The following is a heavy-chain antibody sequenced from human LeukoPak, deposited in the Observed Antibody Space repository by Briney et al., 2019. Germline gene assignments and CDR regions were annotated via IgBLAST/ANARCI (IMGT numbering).Heavy chain of an antibody. J-gene: IGHJ1*01. CDR2: INPDSGGT. Sequence: ASVKVSFKASGYSFSGYLMHWVRQAPGQGLEWMGWINPDSGGTRYAQRFQGRVTMTSDTSISTVYLDLSGLRSDDTAVYYCARVYASGTFDKHWGQGTLVTVSS. CDR1: GYSFSGYL. V-gene: IGHV1-2*02. D-gene: IGHD3-10*01. CDR3: ARVYASGTFDKH.